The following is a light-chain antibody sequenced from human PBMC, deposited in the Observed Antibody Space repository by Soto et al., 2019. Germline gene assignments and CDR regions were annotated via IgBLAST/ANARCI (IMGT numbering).Light chain of an antibody. V-gene: IGKV1-5*03. J-gene: IGKJ1*01. CDR2: KAS. Sequence: DIQMTRSPSTLPASVVDMVTITFRASQSISSWLAWYQQKPGKAPKLLIYKASSLESGVPSRFSGSGSGTEFTLTISSLQPDDFATYYCQQYNSYSRTFGQGTKV. CDR1: QSISSW. CDR3: QQYNSYSRT.